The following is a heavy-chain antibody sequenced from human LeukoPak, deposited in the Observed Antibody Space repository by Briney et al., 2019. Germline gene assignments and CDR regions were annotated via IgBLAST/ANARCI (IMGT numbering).Heavy chain of an antibody. D-gene: IGHD2-15*01. CDR2: ISYDGSNE. CDR1: GFTFSSYV. Sequence: GGSLRLSCAASGFTFSSYVMHWVRQAPGKGLEWVAIISYDGSNEYYADSVKGRFTISRDNSKNTLYLQMNSLRAEDTAVYYCARDVNRFCSGGSCPPDYWGQGTLVTVSS. CDR3: ARDVNRFCSGGSCPPDY. J-gene: IGHJ4*02. V-gene: IGHV3-30*04.